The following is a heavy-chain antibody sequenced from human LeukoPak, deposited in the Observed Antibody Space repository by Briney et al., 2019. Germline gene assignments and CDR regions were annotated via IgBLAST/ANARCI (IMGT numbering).Heavy chain of an antibody. CDR1: GFTFNDYA. J-gene: IGHJ3*01. CDR3: AKVVQMSIMWDGFDV. V-gene: IGHV3-23*01. CDR2: ISVSGADT. Sequence: GESLRLSCAGSGFTFNDYAMNWVRQAPGKGLEWGSGISVSGADTNYAASVRGRFIVSRDRSRNTLFLQMNRLSPDDTAIYYCAKVVQMSIMWDGFDVWGQGTMVTVSS. D-gene: IGHD5-24*01.